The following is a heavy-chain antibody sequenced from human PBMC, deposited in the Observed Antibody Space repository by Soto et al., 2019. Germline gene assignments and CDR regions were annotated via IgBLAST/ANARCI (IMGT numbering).Heavy chain of an antibody. Sequence: SVKVSCKASGGTFSSYAISWVRQAPGQGLEWMGGIIPIFGTANYAQKFQGRVTITADESTSTAYMELSSLRSEDTAVYYCARSNYDFWSGPPAGYYYGMDVWGQGTTVTVSS. D-gene: IGHD3-3*01. J-gene: IGHJ6*02. CDR1: GGTFSSYA. V-gene: IGHV1-69*13. CDR3: ARSNYDFWSGPPAGYYYGMDV. CDR2: IIPIFGTA.